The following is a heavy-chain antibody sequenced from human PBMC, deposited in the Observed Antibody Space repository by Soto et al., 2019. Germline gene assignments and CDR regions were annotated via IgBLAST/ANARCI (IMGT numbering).Heavy chain of an antibody. Sequence: PGGSLRLSCAASGISVNNNYMSWVRQAPGKGLEWVSVLYSNGGTHYADSLKGRFTISRDTSMNTVFLNMSSLRPEDTAVYYCARGYCSGGSCYVFDFWGQGTKVTVSS. CDR2: LYSNGGT. V-gene: IGHV3-53*01. CDR1: GISVNNNY. J-gene: IGHJ4*02. CDR3: ARGYCSGGSCYVFDF. D-gene: IGHD2-15*01.